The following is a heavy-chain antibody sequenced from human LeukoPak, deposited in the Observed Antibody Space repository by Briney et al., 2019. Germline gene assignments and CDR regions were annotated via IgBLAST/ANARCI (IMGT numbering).Heavy chain of an antibody. J-gene: IGHJ4*02. CDR1: GFTFSSYA. CDR3: AKEQTSSGYFDY. Sequence: GGSLRPSCAASGFTFSSYAMSWVRQAPGKGLEWVSTISGNGGHTYYRDSVKGRFTISRDNPKKTLYLLMNSLSAEDTALYYCAKEQTSSGYFDYWGQGTLVTVSS. V-gene: IGHV3-23*01. CDR2: ISGNGGHT. D-gene: IGHD3-10*01.